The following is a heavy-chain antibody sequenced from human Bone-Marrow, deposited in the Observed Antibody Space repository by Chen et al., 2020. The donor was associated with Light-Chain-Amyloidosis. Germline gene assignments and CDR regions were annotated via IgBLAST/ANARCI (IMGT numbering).Heavy chain of an antibody. CDR2: IIPMFGTV. J-gene: IGHJ4*02. Sequence: QVQVVQSGAEVRKPGSSVQVSCKASGGTFTNYAFSWVRQAPGQGLEWMGGIIPMFGTVTYAQNFQGRVTITADESTSAAYMELSNLRSEDTAMYFCARTYDYGGYYQPVWYYFDYWGQETLVIVSS. D-gene: IGHD3-16*01. CDR1: GGTFTNYA. V-gene: IGHV1-69*01. CDR3: ARTYDYGGYYQPVWYYFDY.